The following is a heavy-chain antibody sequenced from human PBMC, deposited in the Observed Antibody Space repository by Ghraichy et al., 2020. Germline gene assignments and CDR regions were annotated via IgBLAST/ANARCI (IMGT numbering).Heavy chain of an antibody. CDR1: GFSVNKTY. Sequence: GGSLRLSCAASGFSVNKTYMIWVRQAPGKGLEWVAVLYSGGMTYYADSVKGRFTISRDTSKNTLYLQMNSLTAEDTAVYYCARDPGAWYYDLWGRGTLVTVSS. CDR2: LYSGGMT. D-gene: IGHD4/OR15-4a*01. J-gene: IGHJ2*01. CDR3: ARDPGAWYYDL. V-gene: IGHV3-53*01.